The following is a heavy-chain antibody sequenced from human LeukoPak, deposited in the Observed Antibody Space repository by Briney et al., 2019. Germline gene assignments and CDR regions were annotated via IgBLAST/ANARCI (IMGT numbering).Heavy chain of an antibody. CDR2: FYHSGST. CDR3: ARDALLEWPL. D-gene: IGHD3-3*01. J-gene: IGHJ4*02. CDR1: GYSISSGYY. Sequence: SETLSLTYTVSGYSISSGYYWGWIRQPPGKGLEWIGSFYHSGSTYYNPSLKSRVTISVDTSKNQFSLKLSSVTAADTAVYYCARDALLEWPLWGQGTLVTVSS. V-gene: IGHV4-38-2*02.